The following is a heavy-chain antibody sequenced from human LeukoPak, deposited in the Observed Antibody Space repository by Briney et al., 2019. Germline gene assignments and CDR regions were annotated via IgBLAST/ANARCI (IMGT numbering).Heavy chain of an antibody. V-gene: IGHV1-24*01. J-gene: IGHJ6*02. CDR1: GYTLTELS. CDR2: FDSEGGET. D-gene: IGHD3-3*01. Sequence: ASVKVSCTVSGYTLTELSMHWVRQAPGKGLEWMGGFDSEGGETFYAQKFQGRVTMTEDTSTDTAYMEMSSLRSEDTAVYYCATDVNSRFLEWLPHSPDQDGGSQGTTVTV. CDR3: ATDVNSRFLEWLPHSPDQDG.